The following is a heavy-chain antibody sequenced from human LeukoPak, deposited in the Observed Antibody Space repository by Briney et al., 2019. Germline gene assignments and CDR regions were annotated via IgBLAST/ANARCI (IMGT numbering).Heavy chain of an antibody. CDR3: AKDHGYNYGYNSY. Sequence: GGSLRLSCAASGFTFSSYAMSWVRQAPGKGLEWVSAISGSGDSTDFADSMRGRFTISRDNSKNTLYLQMNSLRAEDTAVYYCAKDHGYNYGYNSYWGQGTLVTVSS. V-gene: IGHV3-23*01. CDR1: GFTFSSYA. D-gene: IGHD5-18*01. CDR2: ISGSGDST. J-gene: IGHJ4*02.